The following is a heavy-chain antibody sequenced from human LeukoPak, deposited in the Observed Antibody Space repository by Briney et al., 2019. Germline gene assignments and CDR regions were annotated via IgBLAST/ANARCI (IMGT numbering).Heavy chain of an antibody. CDR3: ARESIAVAGAPFDY. D-gene: IGHD6-19*01. Sequence: GGSLRLSCAASGFTFSSYEMNWVRQAPGKGLEWVSYISSGSTIYDADSVKGRFTISRDNAKNSLYLQMNSLRAEDTAVYYCARESIAVAGAPFDYWGQGTLVAVSS. V-gene: IGHV3-48*03. CDR1: GFTFSSYE. J-gene: IGHJ4*02. CDR2: ISSGSTI.